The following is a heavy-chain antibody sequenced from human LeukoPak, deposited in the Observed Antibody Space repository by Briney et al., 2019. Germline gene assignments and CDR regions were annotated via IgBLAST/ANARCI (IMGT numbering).Heavy chain of an antibody. D-gene: IGHD4-23*01. CDR2: IVAGSGNT. CDR1: GFIFTSSA. J-gene: IGHJ3*01. V-gene: IGHV1-58*01. Sequence: GTSVKVSCKASGFIFTSSAVQWVRQARGQRLEWIGWIVAGSGNTNYAQKFQERVTITRDMSTSTVYMELSSLRSEDTAVYYCAAEGRPTVVTFRKGAVDLWGQGTMVTVSS. CDR3: AAEGRPTVVTFRKGAVDL.